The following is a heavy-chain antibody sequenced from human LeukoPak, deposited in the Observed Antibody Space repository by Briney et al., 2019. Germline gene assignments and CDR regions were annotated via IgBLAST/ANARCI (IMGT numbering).Heavy chain of an antibody. CDR2: INHSGGT. Sequence: SETLSLTCAVYGGSFSGYYWTWIRQPPGKGLEWLGEINHSGGTYYNPSLQSRVTMSVDASKNQFSLKLTSVTAADTAVYYCARYSIFGYCSSTSCYKPYGWFDPWGQGTLVTVSS. V-gene: IGHV4-34*01. CDR3: ARYSIFGYCSSTSCYKPYGWFDP. CDR1: GGSFSGYY. D-gene: IGHD2-2*02. J-gene: IGHJ5*02.